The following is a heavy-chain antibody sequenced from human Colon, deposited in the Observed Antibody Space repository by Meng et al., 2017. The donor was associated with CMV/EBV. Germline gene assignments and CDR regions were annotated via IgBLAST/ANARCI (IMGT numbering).Heavy chain of an antibody. CDR2: ISYDGSNK. D-gene: IGHD1-1*01. Sequence: GESLKISCAASGFTFSSYAMHWVRQAPGKGLEWVAVISYDGSNKYYADSVKGRFTISRDNSKNTLYLQMNSLRAEDTAAYYCARAPTGTTPHNWFDPWGQGTLVTVSS. CDR3: ARAPTGTTPHNWFDP. CDR1: GFTFSSYA. J-gene: IGHJ5*02. V-gene: IGHV3-30-3*01.